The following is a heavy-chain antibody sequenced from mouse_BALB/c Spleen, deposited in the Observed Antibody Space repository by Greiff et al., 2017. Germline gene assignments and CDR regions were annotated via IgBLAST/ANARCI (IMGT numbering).Heavy chain of an antibody. V-gene: IGHV5-6-5*01. CDR2: ISSGGST. J-gene: IGHJ3*01. CDR3: ARGESFAY. CDR1: GFTFSSYA. Sequence: EVQGVESGGGLVKPGGSLKLSCAASGFTFSSYAMSWVRQTPEKRLEWVASISSGGSTYYPDSVKGRFTISRDNARNILYLQMSSLRSEDTAMYYCARGESFAYWGQGTLVTVSA.